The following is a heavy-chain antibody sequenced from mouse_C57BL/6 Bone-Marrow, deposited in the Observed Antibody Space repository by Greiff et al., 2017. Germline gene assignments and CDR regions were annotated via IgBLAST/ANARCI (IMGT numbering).Heavy chain of an antibody. J-gene: IGHJ3*01. CDR2: IYPGSGST. Sequence: VQLQQPGAELVKPGASVKMSCKASGYTFTSYWITWVKQRPGQGLEWIGDIYPGSGSTNYNEKFKDKATLTVDTSSSTAYMQLSSLTSEDSAVYYCARQLRLRRPWFAYWGQGTLVTVSA. D-gene: IGHD3-2*02. V-gene: IGHV1-55*01. CDR1: GYTFTSYW. CDR3: ARQLRLRRPWFAY.